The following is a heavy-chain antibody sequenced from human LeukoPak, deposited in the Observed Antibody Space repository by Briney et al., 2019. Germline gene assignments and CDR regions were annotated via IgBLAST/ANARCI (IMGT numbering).Heavy chain of an antibody. CDR1: GYTFTSYA. J-gene: IGHJ1*01. CDR2: INPSGGST. CDR3: ARGLGYYDSSGYPEYFQH. Sequence: ASVKVSCKASGYTFTSYAMNWVRQAPGQGLEWMGIINPSGGSTSYAQKFQGRVTMTRDTSTSTVYMELSSLRSEDTAVYYCARGLGYYDSSGYPEYFQHWGQGTLVTVSS. V-gene: IGHV1-46*01. D-gene: IGHD3-22*01.